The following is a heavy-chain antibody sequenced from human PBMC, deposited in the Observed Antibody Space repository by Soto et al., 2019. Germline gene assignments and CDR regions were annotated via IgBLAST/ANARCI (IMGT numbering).Heavy chain of an antibody. J-gene: IGHJ6*03. CDR2: INANSGNT. D-gene: IGHD2-2*01. CDR3: GVVPAAVSGYYYYMDV. CDR1: GYTFTSYA. Sequence: EASVKVSCTASGYTFTSYAMHWVRQAPGQRLEWMGWINANSGNTGYAQKFQGRVTMTRNTSISTAYMELSSLRSEDTAVYYCGVVPAAVSGYYYYMDVWGKGTTVTVSS. V-gene: IGHV1-8*02.